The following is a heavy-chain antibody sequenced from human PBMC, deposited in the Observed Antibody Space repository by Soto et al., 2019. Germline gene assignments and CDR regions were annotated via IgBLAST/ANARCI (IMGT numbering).Heavy chain of an antibody. V-gene: IGHV1-2*04. J-gene: IGHJ6*02. CDR2: INPNSGGT. Sequence: ASVKVSCKASGYTFTGYYMHWVRQAPGQGLEWMGWINPNSGGTNYAQKFQGWVTMTRDTSISTAYMELSRLRSDDTAVYYCATKDAATYYYGMDVWGQGTTVTVSS. CDR3: ATKDAATYYYGMDV. D-gene: IGHD1-26*01. CDR1: GYTFTGYY.